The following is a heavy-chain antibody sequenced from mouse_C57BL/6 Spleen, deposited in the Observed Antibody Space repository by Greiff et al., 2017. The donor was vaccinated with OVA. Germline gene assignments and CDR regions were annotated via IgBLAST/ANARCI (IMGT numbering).Heavy chain of an antibody. V-gene: IGHV1-39*01. CDR3: ARGGVVAD. CDR2: INPDYGTT. D-gene: IGHD1-1*02. J-gene: IGHJ3*01. CDR1: GFSFTDYT. Sequence: VQLQQSGPELVKPGASVKISCKASGFSFTDYTMHWVKQSNGKSLEWIGVINPDYGTTSYNQKFKGKATVTVDQSSSTAYMQLNSLTAEDSAVYYSARGGVVADWGQGTLVTVSA.